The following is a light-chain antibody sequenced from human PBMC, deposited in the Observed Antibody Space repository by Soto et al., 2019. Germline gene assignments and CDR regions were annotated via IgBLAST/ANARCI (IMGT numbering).Light chain of an antibody. J-gene: IGKJ5*01. Sequence: DIQVTQSPSTLSASVGDRVTITCRASQSISSWLAWYQQKPGKAPKLLIYDASSLESGVPSRFSGSGGGTDFTLSISSVQPEDFATYFCQQSYMDPITFGQGTRLEIK. V-gene: IGKV1-5*01. CDR1: QSISSW. CDR3: QQSYMDPIT. CDR2: DAS.